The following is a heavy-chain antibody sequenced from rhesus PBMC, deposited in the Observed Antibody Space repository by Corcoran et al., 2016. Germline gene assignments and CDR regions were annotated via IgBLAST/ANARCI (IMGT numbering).Heavy chain of an antibody. D-gene: IGHD3-40*01. Sequence: EVQLVETGGGLVQPGGSLRLSCAASGFTFSSYWMHWVRQIPGKGLEWSSGIDNGRSSTYYADSVKGRLTISRDNSKNTLSLQMNSLRAEDTAVYYCTDAYDIESWGQGVQVTVSS. J-gene: IGHJ4*01. CDR1: GFTFSSYW. V-gene: IGHV3S42*01. CDR2: IDNGRSST. CDR3: TDAYDIES.